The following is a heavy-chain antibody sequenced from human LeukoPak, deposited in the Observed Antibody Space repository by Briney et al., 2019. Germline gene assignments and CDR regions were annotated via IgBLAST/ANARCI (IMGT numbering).Heavy chain of an antibody. D-gene: IGHD3-16*01. Sequence: PGGSLRLSCASSGFTVSSNYMTWVRQAPGKGLEWVSVIYSAGSTYYADSVKGRFTISRDNSKKTAYLQMNSLRVEDTAVYYCANGGGGFWGQGTLVTVSS. CDR1: GFTVSSNY. CDR3: ANGGGGF. J-gene: IGHJ4*02. CDR2: IYSAGST. V-gene: IGHV3-66*01.